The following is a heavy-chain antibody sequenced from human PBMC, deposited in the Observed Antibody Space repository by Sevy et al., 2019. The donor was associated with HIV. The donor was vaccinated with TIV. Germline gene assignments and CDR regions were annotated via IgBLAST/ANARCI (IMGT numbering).Heavy chain of an antibody. CDR2: IRSKAYGGTT. CDR1: GFTFGDYA. J-gene: IGHJ4*02. Sequence: GGSLRLSCTASGFTFGDYAMSWFRQAPGKGLEWVGFIRSKAYGGTTEYAASVKGRFTISRDDSKSIAYLQMNSLKTEDTAVYYCTRDLYYNGSESFSFDYWGQGTLVTVS. D-gene: IGHD3-10*01. CDR3: TRDLYYNGSESFSFDY. V-gene: IGHV3-49*03.